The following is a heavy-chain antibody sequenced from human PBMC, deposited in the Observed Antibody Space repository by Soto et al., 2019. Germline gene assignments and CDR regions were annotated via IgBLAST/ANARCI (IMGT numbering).Heavy chain of an antibody. CDR2: MNPNSGNT. CDR1: GYTFTSYD. D-gene: IGHD6-13*01. J-gene: IGHJ5*02. CDR3: ARERGIAAAGTRWFDP. Sequence: QVQLVQSGAEVKKPGASVKVSCKASGYTFTSYDINWVRQATGQGLEWMGWMNPNSGNTGYAQKFQGRVTMTRTTSISTAYMALSSLRSEDTAVYYCARERGIAAAGTRWFDPWGQGTLVTVSS. V-gene: IGHV1-8*01.